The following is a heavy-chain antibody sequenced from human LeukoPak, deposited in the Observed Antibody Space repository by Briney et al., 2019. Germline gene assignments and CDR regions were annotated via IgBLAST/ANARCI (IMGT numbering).Heavy chain of an antibody. CDR2: TYYRSKWYN. CDR3: ARDSGTTGWHTFDY. J-gene: IGHJ4*02. D-gene: IGHD1-14*01. Sequence: SQTLSLTCVVSGDSVSSKNGAWNWIRQSPSRGLEWLGRTYYRSKWYNDYAESMEGRMTISQDTSKNQYSLHLNSVTPDDTAVYYCARDSGTTGWHTFDYWGQGTLVTVSS. V-gene: IGHV6-1*01. CDR1: GDSVSSKNGA.